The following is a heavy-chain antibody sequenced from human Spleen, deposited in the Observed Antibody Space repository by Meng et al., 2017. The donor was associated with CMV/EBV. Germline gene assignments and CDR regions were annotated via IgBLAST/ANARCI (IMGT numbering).Heavy chain of an antibody. CDR3: ARERAGAKDY. CDR2: TYYRSKWYN. Sequence: ISGDSVSSNSVAWNWIRQSPSRGLEWLGRTYYRSKWYNDYAPSVKSRITINPDTSKNQFSLQVNSVTPEDTAVYYCARERAGAKDYWGQGTLVTVSS. V-gene: IGHV6-1*01. D-gene: IGHD1-26*01. J-gene: IGHJ4*02. CDR1: GDSVSSNSVA.